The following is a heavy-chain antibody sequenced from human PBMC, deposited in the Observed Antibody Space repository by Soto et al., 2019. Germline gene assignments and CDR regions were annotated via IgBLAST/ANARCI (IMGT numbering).Heavy chain of an antibody. Sequence: GESLKISCKGSGYSFTSYWIGWVRQMPGKGLEWMGIIYPGDSDTRYSPSFQGQVTISADKSISTAYLQWSSLKASDTAMYYCASPVLRYPGELDAFDIWGQGTMVTVSS. CDR1: GYSFTSYW. D-gene: IGHD3-9*01. V-gene: IGHV5-51*01. CDR3: ASPVLRYPGELDAFDI. J-gene: IGHJ3*02. CDR2: IYPGDSDT.